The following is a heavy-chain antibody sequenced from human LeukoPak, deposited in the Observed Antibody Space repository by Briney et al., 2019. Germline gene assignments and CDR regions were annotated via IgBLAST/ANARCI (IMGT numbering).Heavy chain of an antibody. D-gene: IGHD6-13*01. J-gene: IGHJ4*02. V-gene: IGHV3-48*01. CDR1: GFTFSSYS. CDR2: ISSSSSTI. CDR3: AKVTIAAAGTYFDY. Sequence: GGSLRLSCAASGFTFSSYSMNWVRQAPGKGLEWVSYISSSSSTIYYADSVKGRFTISRDNSKNTLYLQMNSLRAEDTAVYYCAKVTIAAAGTYFDYWGQGTLVTVSS.